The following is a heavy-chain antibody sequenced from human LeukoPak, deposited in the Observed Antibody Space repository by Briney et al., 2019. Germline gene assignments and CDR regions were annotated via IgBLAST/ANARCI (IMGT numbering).Heavy chain of an antibody. CDR3: VTVVPGAPNLLGY. V-gene: IGHV3-15*05. CDR1: GFTFSNAW. Sequence: GGSLRLSCAASGFTFSNAWMSWVRQAPGKGLEWVGRIKSKTDGGTTDYAAPVKGRFTISRDNAKNTIYLQMNSLRAEDTAVYYCVTVVPGAPNLLGYWGQGTLVTVSS. D-gene: IGHD1-14*01. CDR2: IKSKTDGGTT. J-gene: IGHJ4*02.